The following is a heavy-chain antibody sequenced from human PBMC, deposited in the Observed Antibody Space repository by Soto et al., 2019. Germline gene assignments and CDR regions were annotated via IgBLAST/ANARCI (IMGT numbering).Heavy chain of an antibody. J-gene: IGHJ3*02. CDR2: IKQDGSEK. D-gene: IGHD3-3*01. Sequence: GESLKISCAASGFTFSSYWMSWVRQAPGKGLEWVANIKQDGSEKYYVDSVKGRFTISRDNAKNSLYLQMNSLRAEDTAVYYCARVRYDFWSGYDAFDIWGQGTMVTVSS. CDR3: ARVRYDFWSGYDAFDI. V-gene: IGHV3-7*03. CDR1: GFTFSSYW.